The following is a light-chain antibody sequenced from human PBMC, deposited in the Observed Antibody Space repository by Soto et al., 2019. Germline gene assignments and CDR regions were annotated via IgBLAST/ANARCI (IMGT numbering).Light chain of an antibody. J-gene: IGKJ1*01. Sequence: EIVLTQSPGTLSLSPGERATLSCRASQSISSSYLAWYQQKPGQAPRLLIFGASSRATGIPDRFSGSGSGTDFILTISRLEPEDFATYYCQQYETFGQGTKVEF. V-gene: IGKV3-20*01. CDR1: QSISSSY. CDR2: GAS. CDR3: QQYET.